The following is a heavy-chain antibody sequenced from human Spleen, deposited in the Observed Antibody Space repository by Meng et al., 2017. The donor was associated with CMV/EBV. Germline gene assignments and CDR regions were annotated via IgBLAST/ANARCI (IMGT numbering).Heavy chain of an antibody. CDR1: GFTFSSYD. Sequence: GGSLRLSCAACGFTFSSYDMHWVRQATGKGLEWVSAIGTAGDTYYPGSVKGQFTISRDNAKNSLFLQMNSLRLEDTAVYYCARKYGRLFCASPSCGGMDVWGQGITVTVSS. V-gene: IGHV3-13*03. D-gene: IGHD2-2*01. J-gene: IGHJ6*02. CDR2: IGTAGDT. CDR3: ARKYGRLFCASPSCGGMDV.